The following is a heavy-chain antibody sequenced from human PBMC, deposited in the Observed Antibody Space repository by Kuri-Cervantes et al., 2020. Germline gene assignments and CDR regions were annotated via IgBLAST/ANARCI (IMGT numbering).Heavy chain of an antibody. J-gene: IGHJ3*02. CDR3: ARRDLHDAFDI. CDR2: ISGSGSTI. CDR1: GFTFSSYA. V-gene: IGHV3-23*01. Sequence: GGSLRLSCAASGFTFSSYAMSWVRQAPGKGLEWVSAISGSGSTIYYADSVKGRFTISRDNAKNSLYLQMNSLRAEDTAVYYCARRDLHDAFDIWGQGTMVTVSS.